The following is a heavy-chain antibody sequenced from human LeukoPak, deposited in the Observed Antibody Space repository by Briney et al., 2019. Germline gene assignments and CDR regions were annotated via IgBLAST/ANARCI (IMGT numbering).Heavy chain of an antibody. D-gene: IGHD2-15*01. CDR1: GGTFSSYA. CDR2: IIPILGIA. V-gene: IGHV1-69*04. Sequence: GASVKVSCKASGGTFSSYAISWVRQAPGQGLEWMGRIIPILGIANYAQKFQGRVTITADKSTSTAYMELSSLRSEDTAVYYCARLIEKNADDYWGQGPLVTVSS. J-gene: IGHJ4*02. CDR3: ARLIEKNADDY.